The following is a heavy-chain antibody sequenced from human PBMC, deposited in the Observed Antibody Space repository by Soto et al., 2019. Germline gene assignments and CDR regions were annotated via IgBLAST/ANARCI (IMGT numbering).Heavy chain of an antibody. CDR3: ARVPMDDYGNYYDGMDV. V-gene: IGHV4-34*01. Sequence: QVQLQQWGAGLLKPSETLSLTCGVSGGSFRGYSWNWIRQSPEKGLEWIGEINYRGITSYNPSLRSRVTISLDTSTNRFSLTLSSVIAADTAIYYCARVPMDDYGNYYDGMDVWGQGTTITVS. D-gene: IGHD4-17*01. J-gene: IGHJ6*02. CDR1: GGSFRGYS. CDR2: INYRGIT.